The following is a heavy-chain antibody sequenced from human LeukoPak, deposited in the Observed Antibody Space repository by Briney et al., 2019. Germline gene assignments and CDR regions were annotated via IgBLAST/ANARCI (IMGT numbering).Heavy chain of an antibody. V-gene: IGHV4-34*01. CDR1: GGSISSYY. CDR3: ASSFKGYCSGGSCYSDRRYFDY. Sequence: PSETLSLTCTVSGGSISSYYWSWIRQPPGKGLEWIGEINHSGSTNYNPSLKSRVTISVDTSKNQFSLKLSSVTAADTAVYYCASSFKGYCSGGSCYSDRRYFDYWGQGTLVTVSS. CDR2: INHSGST. J-gene: IGHJ4*02. D-gene: IGHD2-15*01.